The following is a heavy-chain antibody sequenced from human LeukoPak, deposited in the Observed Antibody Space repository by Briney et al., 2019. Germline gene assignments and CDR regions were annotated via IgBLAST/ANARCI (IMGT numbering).Heavy chain of an antibody. D-gene: IGHD1-26*01. V-gene: IGHV3-7*01. CDR1: GFTFSSYW. Sequence: GGSLRLSCAASGFTFSSYWMSWVRQAPGKGLEWVANIKQDGSEKYYVDSVKGRFTISRDNAKNSLYLHMNSLRADDTAVYYCARERIIVGATTYSYYYMDVWGKGTTVTVS. CDR2: IKQDGSEK. J-gene: IGHJ6*03. CDR3: ARERIIVGATTYSYYYMDV.